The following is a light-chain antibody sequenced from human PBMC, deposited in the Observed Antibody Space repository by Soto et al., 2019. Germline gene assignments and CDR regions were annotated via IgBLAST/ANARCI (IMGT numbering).Light chain of an antibody. J-gene: IGKJ2*01. CDR3: QQYGRSPFT. V-gene: IGKV3-20*01. Sequence: EIVLTQSPGTLSLSPGERATLSCRASQSVSSTYLGWYQQKPGQAPRLLISGASSRATGIPDRFSGSGSGTDFTLTISRLAPEDFAVYYCQQYGRSPFTFGQGTKLQIK. CDR1: QSVSSTY. CDR2: GAS.